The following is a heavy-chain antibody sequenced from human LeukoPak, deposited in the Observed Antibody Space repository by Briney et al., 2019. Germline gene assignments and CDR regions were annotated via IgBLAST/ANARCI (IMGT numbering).Heavy chain of an antibody. D-gene: IGHD3-22*01. CDR3: ARGPSPYYYDSSGSYAFDI. Sequence: PGGSLRLSCAASGFTFSSYWMSWVRQAPGKGLEWVANIKQDGSEKYYVDSVKGRFTISRDNAKNSLYLQMNSLRAEDTAVYYCARGPSPYYYDSSGSYAFDIWGQGTMVTVSS. CDR1: GFTFSSYW. J-gene: IGHJ3*02. V-gene: IGHV3-7*01. CDR2: IKQDGSEK.